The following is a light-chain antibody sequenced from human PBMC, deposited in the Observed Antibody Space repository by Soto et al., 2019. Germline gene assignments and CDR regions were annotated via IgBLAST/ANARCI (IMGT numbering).Light chain of an antibody. CDR1: SSDVGGYNY. J-gene: IGLJ1*01. V-gene: IGLV2-11*01. CDR2: DVS. CDR3: CSYAGSYTYV. Sequence: QSVLTQPRSVSVSPGQSVTISCTGTSSDVGGYNYVSWYQQHPGKAPKLMIYDVSKRPSGAPDRFSGSKSGNTASLTISGLQAEDEADYYCCSYAGSYTYVFGTGTKVTVL.